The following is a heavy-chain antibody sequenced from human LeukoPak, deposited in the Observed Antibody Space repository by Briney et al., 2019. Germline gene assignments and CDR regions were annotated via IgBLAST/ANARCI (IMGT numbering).Heavy chain of an antibody. CDR2: ISGSDDST. V-gene: IGHV3-23*01. CDR3: AREDY. Sequence: GGSLRLSCVASGFAFSSYGMSWVRQAPGKGLEWVSAISGSDDSTYYADSVRGRFTISRDNAKNSLYLQMNSLRAEDTAVYYCAREDYWGQGTLVTVSS. CDR1: GFAFSSYG. J-gene: IGHJ4*02.